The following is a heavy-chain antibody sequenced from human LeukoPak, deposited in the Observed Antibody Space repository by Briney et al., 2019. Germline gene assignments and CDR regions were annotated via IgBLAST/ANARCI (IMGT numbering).Heavy chain of an antibody. V-gene: IGHV4-34*01. D-gene: IGHD4-23*01. J-gene: IGHJ4*02. CDR3: ARAAYGGPTTDY. CDR2: INHSGST. Sequence: SETLSLTCAVYGGSFSGYYWSWIRQPPGKELEWIGEINHSGSTNYNPSLKSRVTISVDTSKNQFSLKLSSVTAADTAVYYCARAAYGGPTTDYWGQGTLVTVSS. CDR1: GGSFSGYY.